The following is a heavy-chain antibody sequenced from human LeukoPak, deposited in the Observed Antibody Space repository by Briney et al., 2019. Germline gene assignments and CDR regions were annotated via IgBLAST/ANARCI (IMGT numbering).Heavy chain of an antibody. CDR1: GFTFSSYS. CDR2: ISWDGSST. Sequence: SGGSLRLSCAASGFTFSSYSLNWVRQAPGKGLEWVSLISWDGSSTYYADSVKGRFTISRDNSKNSLYLQMNSLRTEDTALYYCAKGDYYDSSGYYPDYWGQGTLVTVSS. CDR3: AKGDYYDSSGYYPDY. D-gene: IGHD3-22*01. J-gene: IGHJ4*02. V-gene: IGHV3-43*01.